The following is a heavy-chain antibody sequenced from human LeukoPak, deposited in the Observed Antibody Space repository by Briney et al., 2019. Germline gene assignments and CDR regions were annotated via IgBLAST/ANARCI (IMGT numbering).Heavy chain of an antibody. CDR1: GFTFSAYG. J-gene: IGHJ4*02. CDR2: ISYDGSNK. V-gene: IGHV3-30*18. Sequence: QAGGSLRLSCAASGFTFSAYGMHWVRQAPGKGLEWVAVISYDGSNKYYADSVKGRFTISRDNSKNTLYLQMNSLRAEDTAVYYCAKLFYRYWGQGTLVTVSS. CDR3: AKLFYRY. D-gene: IGHD1-14*01.